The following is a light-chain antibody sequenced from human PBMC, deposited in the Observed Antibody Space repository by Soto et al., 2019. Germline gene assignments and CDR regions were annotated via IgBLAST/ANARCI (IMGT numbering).Light chain of an antibody. J-gene: IGLJ2*01. CDR3: QSYDSSLSGFVV. CDR2: GNS. CDR1: SYNIGAGYD. Sequence: QSVLTQPPSVSGAPGQRVTISCTGSSYNIGAGYDVHWYQQLPGTAPKLLIYGNSNRPSGVPDRFSGSKSGTSASLAITGLQADDEADYYCQSYDSSLSGFVVFGGGTKLTVL. V-gene: IGLV1-40*01.